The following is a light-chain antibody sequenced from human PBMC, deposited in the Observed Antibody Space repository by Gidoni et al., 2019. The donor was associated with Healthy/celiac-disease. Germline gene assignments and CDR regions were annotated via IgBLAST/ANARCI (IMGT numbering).Light chain of an antibody. CDR2: DAS. V-gene: IGKV3-11*01. CDR3: QQRSNWPLT. J-gene: IGKJ4*01. Sequence: EIVFTQSPATLSLSPGERATLSCRASQSVSSYLAWYQQKPGQAPRLLIYDASNRATGIPDRLSGSGSGKDFTITISSLEHEDFAVYYCQQRSNWPLTFGGGTKVEIK. CDR1: QSVSSY.